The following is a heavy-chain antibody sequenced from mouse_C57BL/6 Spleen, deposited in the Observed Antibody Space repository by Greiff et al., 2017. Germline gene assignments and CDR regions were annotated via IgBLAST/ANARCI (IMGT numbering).Heavy chain of an antibody. J-gene: IGHJ1*03. V-gene: IGHV6-6*01. D-gene: IGHD2-1*01. CDR1: GFTFSDAW. Sequence: DVKLQESGGGLVQPGGSMKLSCAASGFTFSDAWMDWVRQSPEKGLEWVAEIRNKANNHATYYAESVKGRFTISRDDSKSSVYLQMNSLRAEDTGIYYCTRDYGTLYWYFDVWGTGTTVTVSS. CDR3: TRDYGTLYWYFDV. CDR2: IRNKANNHAT.